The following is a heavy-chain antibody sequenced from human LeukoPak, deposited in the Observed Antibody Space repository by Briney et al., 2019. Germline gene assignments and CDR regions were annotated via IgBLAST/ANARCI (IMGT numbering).Heavy chain of an antibody. Sequence: PGGSLRLSCAVSGFTFSSYGMHWVRQAPGKGLEWVAFIRYDGSNKYYADSVKGRFTISRDNSKNTLYLQMNSLRAEDTAVYYCAKEVTTVTTATFDYWGQGTLVTVSS. J-gene: IGHJ4*02. CDR3: AKEVTTVTTATFDY. CDR2: IRYDGSNK. V-gene: IGHV3-30*02. CDR1: GFTFSSYG. D-gene: IGHD4-17*01.